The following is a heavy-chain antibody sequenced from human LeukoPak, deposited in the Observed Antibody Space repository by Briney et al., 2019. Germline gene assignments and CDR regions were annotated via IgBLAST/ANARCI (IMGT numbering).Heavy chain of an antibody. CDR2: ISAYNGNT. V-gene: IGHV1-18*01. Sequence: ASVKVSCKASGYTFTSYGISWVRQAPGQGLEWMGWISAYNGNTNYAQNLQGRVTMTTDTSTSTAYMELRSLRSDDTAVYYCARRFVSDFWSGPNWFDPWGQGTLVTVSS. CDR3: ARRFVSDFWSGPNWFDP. J-gene: IGHJ5*02. CDR1: GYTFTSYG. D-gene: IGHD3-3*01.